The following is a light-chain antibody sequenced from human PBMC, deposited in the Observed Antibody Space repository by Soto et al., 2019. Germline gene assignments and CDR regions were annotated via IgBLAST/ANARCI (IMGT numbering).Light chain of an antibody. CDR1: SGSIASNY. Sequence: NFMLTQPHSVSESPGKTVTISCTRSSGSIASNYVQWYQQRPGSAPTPVIYEDNERPSGVPDRFSGSIDSSSNSASLTITGAQADDESDYYCVLYMGSGIWVFGGGTKLTVL. CDR3: VLYMGSGIWV. CDR2: EDN. J-gene: IGLJ3*02. V-gene: IGLV6-57*04.